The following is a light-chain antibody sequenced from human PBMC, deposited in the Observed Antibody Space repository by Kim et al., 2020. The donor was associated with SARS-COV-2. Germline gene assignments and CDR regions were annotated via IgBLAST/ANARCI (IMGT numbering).Light chain of an antibody. CDR1: ELGDKY. CDR3: QAWDSSTSSWV. J-gene: IGLJ3*02. V-gene: IGLV3-1*01. CDR2: QDN. Sequence: PGQTASITCSGDELGDKYVCWYQQKPGQSPVLVIYQDNQWPSGIPERFSGSNSGNTATLTISGTQALDEADYYCQAWDSSTSSWVFGGGTKLTVL.